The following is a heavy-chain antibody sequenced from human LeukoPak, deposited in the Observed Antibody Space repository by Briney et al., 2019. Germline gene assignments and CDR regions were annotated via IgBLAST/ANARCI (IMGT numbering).Heavy chain of an antibody. CDR3: ARGYYYDSSGYYNYDAFDI. CDR1: GFTSSSYA. J-gene: IGHJ3*02. D-gene: IGHD3-22*01. CDR2: ISGSGGST. V-gene: IGHV3-23*01. Sequence: GGSLRLSCAASGFTSSSYAMSWVRQAPGKGLEWVSAISGSGGSTYYADSVKGRFTISRDNSKNTLYVQMKSLRAEDTAVYYCARGYYYDSSGYYNYDAFDIWGQGTMVTVSS.